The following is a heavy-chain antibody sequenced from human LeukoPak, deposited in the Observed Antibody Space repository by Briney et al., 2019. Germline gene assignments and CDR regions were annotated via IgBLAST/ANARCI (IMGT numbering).Heavy chain of an antibody. Sequence: GGSLRLSCAASGFTFSSYSINWVRQAPGKGLEWVSYISSSSSTIYYADSVKGRFTISRDNAKNLLYLQMNSLRAEDTAVYYCARDSCSGGSCYLDYWGQGTLVTVSS. J-gene: IGHJ4*02. V-gene: IGHV3-48*01. CDR3: ARDSCSGGSCYLDY. CDR1: GFTFSSYS. CDR2: ISSSSSTI. D-gene: IGHD2-15*01.